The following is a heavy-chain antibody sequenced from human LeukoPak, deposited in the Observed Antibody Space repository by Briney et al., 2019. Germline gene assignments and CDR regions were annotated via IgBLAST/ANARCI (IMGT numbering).Heavy chain of an antibody. J-gene: IGHJ4*02. D-gene: IGHD5-18*01. V-gene: IGHV1-8*01. CDR3: ARGEGSLGLWLQDY. CDR2: MNPNSGNT. CDR1: GYTFTSYD. Sequence: GASVKVSCKASGYTFTSYDINWVRQATGQGLEWMGWMNPNSGNTGYAQKLQGRVTMTRNTSISTAYMELSSLRSEDTAVYYCARGEGSLGLWLQDYWGQGTLVTVSS.